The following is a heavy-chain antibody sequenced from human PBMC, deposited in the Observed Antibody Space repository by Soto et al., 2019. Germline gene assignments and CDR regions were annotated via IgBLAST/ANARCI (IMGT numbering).Heavy chain of an antibody. J-gene: IGHJ1*01. D-gene: IGHD3-16*02. V-gene: IGHV3-48*03. CDR3: ARVELSKKTYYDYVWGSYRFGYFQH. Sequence: PGGSLRLSCAASGFTFSSYEMNWVRQAPGKGLEWVSYISSSGSTIYYAGSVKGRFTISRDNAKNSLYLQMNSLRAEDTAVYYCARVELSKKTYYDYVWGSYRFGYFQHWGQGTLVTVSS. CDR2: ISSSGSTI. CDR1: GFTFSSYE.